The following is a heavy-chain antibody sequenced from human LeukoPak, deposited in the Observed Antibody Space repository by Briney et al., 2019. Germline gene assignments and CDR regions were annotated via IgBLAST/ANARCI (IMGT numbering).Heavy chain of an antibody. CDR3: ARDYYGSGSYYDAFDI. D-gene: IGHD3-10*01. J-gene: IGHJ3*02. CDR2: TYTSGST. V-gene: IGHV4-4*07. CDR1: GGSISSYY. Sequence: SETLSLTCTVSGGSISSYYWSWIRQPAGKGLEWIGRTYTSGSTNYNPSLKSRVTISVDKSRNQFSLQPSSVPAADTAVYYCARDYYGSGSYYDAFDIWGQGTMVTVSS.